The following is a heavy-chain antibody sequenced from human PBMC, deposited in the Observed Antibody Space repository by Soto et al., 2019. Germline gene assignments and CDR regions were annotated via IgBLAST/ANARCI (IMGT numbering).Heavy chain of an antibody. D-gene: IGHD7-27*01. CDR3: ARDGAGDWGLDYYYYGMDV. V-gene: IGHV3-48*01. J-gene: IGHJ6*02. CDR1: GFTFSSYS. Sequence: EVQLVESGGGLVQPGGSLRLSCAASGFTFSSYSMNWVRQAPGKGLEWVSYISSSSSTIYYADSVKGRFTISRDNAKNLLYLQMNGLRAEDSAVYYCARDGAGDWGLDYYYYGMDVWGQGTTVTVSS. CDR2: ISSSSSTI.